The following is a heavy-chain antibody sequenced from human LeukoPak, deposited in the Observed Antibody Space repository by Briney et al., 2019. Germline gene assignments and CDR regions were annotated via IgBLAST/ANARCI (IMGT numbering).Heavy chain of an antibody. CDR2: IYSGGST. Sequence: PGGSLRLSCAASGFTVSSNYMSWVRQAPGKGLEWVSVIYSGGSTYYADSVKGRFTISRDNSKNTLYLQMNSLRAEETAVYYCARELAAAGTFWFDPWGQGTLVTVSS. CDR3: ARELAAAGTFWFDP. J-gene: IGHJ5*02. CDR1: GFTVSSNY. D-gene: IGHD6-13*01. V-gene: IGHV3-66*01.